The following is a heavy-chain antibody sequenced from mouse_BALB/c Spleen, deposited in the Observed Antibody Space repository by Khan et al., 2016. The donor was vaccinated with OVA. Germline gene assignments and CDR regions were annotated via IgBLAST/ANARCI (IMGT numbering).Heavy chain of an antibody. Sequence: EVELVESGGDLVKPGGSLKLSCAASGFTFSSYSMSWVRQTPDKRLVWVATISSGGDYTYYPDNVKGRFTISRDNAKNTLYLQMSSMKSEDTARYYCASHLTGSFAYWGQGTLVTVSA. J-gene: IGHJ3*01. CDR3: ASHLTGSFAY. CDR1: GFTFSSYS. CDR2: ISSGGDYT. V-gene: IGHV5-6*01. D-gene: IGHD4-1*01.